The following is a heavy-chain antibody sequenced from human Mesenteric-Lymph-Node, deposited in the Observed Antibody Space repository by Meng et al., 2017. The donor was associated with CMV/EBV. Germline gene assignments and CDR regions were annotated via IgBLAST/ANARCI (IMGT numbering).Heavy chain of an antibody. CDR3: GDFEAG. CDR2: INSDGRST. J-gene: IGHJ4*02. Sequence: GESLKISCAASGFTFSSYWMHWVRQAPGKGLVWVSRINSDGRSTSYADSVKGRFTVSRDNAKSTVYLQMNSLTVEDAAVYYCGDFEAGWGQGTLVTVSS. CDR1: GFTFSSYW. V-gene: IGHV3-74*01. D-gene: IGHD3-3*01.